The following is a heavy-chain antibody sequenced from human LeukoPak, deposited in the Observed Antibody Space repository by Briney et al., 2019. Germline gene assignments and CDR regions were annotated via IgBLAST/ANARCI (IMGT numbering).Heavy chain of an antibody. D-gene: IGHD2-2*01. V-gene: IGHV3-23*01. CDR3: AKDYRYCTSTSCYGDDAFDI. J-gene: IGHJ3*02. Sequence: GGSLRLSCAASGFTFSSYAMTWVRQAPGKGLQWVSAISGSGVSTYYADSVKGRFTISRDNSKNTLYLQMSSLRAEDTAVYYCAKDYRYCTSTSCYGDDAFDIWGQGTMVTVSS. CDR1: GFTFSSYA. CDR2: ISGSGVST.